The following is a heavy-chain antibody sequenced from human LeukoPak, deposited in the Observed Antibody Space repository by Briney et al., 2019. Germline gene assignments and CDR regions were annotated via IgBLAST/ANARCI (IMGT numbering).Heavy chain of an antibody. CDR2: IHTSGSP. Sequence: SETLSLTCAVYGGSFSGYYWSWIRQPAGKGLEWIGRIHTSGSPNYNPSLKSRVTISVDTSRNQFSLKLSSVTAADTAVYYCARDLTTPPYNWFDPWGQGTLVTVSS. J-gene: IGHJ5*02. CDR3: ARDLTTPPYNWFDP. V-gene: IGHV4-4*07. CDR1: GGSFSGYY. D-gene: IGHD4-11*01.